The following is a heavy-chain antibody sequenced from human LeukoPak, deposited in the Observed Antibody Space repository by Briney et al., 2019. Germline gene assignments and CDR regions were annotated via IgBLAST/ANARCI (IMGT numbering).Heavy chain of an antibody. V-gene: IGHV4-59*08. CDR2: VFYSGST. J-gene: IGHJ4*02. CDR3: ARSPGGQWLVPFDY. D-gene: IGHD6-19*01. CDR1: GGSINNYY. Sequence: SETLSLTCTDSGGSINNYYWSWIRQPPGKGLEWIGYVFYSGSTNYNPSLKSRVTISVDTSKNQFSLKLTSVTAADTAMYYCARSPGGQWLVPFDYWGQGTLVTVSS.